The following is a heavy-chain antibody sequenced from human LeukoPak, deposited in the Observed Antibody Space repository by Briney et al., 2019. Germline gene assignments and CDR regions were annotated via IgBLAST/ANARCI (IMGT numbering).Heavy chain of an antibody. V-gene: IGHV5-51*01. Sequence: GESLKISCQGFGYTFTTSWIGWVRQLPGKGLEWTAIIYAGNSDTKYSPSFQGQVSISTDRSISTAYLRWSSLQASDTAIYYCAILNHPDGRVYWGQGTLVTVSS. CDR1: GYTFTTSW. CDR3: AILNHPDGRVY. CDR2: IYAGNSDT. D-gene: IGHD5-24*01. J-gene: IGHJ4*02.